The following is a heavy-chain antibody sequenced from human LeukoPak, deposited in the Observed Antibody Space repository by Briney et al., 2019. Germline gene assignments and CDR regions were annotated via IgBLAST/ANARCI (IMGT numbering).Heavy chain of an antibody. D-gene: IGHD3-9*01. CDR1: GGSISSYY. CDR3: ARSPAVWVRYDILTGPYYFDY. Sequence: SETLSLTCTVSGGSISSYYWSWIRQPAGKGLEWIGRIYTSGSTNYNPSLKSRVTMSVDTSKNQFSLKLSSVTAADTAVYYCARSPAVWVRYDILTGPYYFDYWGQGTLVTVSS. CDR2: IYTSGST. J-gene: IGHJ4*02. V-gene: IGHV4-4*07.